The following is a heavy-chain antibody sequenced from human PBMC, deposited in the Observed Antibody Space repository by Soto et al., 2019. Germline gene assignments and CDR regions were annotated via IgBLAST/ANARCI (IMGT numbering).Heavy chain of an antibody. CDR2: IDPSDSYT. Sequence: GESLKISCQGSGSSFTSRWITWVRQMPGKGLEWMGRIDPSDSYTSYSPSFQGHVTISVDKSINTVYLRWSSLKASDSAKYYCAGRGGGRIAVTGYNGMEVWGQGTTVTVSS. CDR3: AGRGGGRIAVTGYNGMEV. D-gene: IGHD6-13*01. CDR1: GSSFTSRW. V-gene: IGHV5-10-1*01. J-gene: IGHJ6*02.